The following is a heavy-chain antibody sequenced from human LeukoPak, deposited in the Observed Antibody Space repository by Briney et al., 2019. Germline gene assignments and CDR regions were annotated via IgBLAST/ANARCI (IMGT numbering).Heavy chain of an antibody. V-gene: IGHV4-61*02. D-gene: IGHD1-26*01. CDR1: GGSISSGSYY. J-gene: IGHJ6*03. CDR3: ASEGSGSYPYYYYYMDV. CDR2: IYTSGST. Sequence: KPSQTLSLTCTVSGGSISSGSYYWSWIRQPAGKGLEWIGRIYTSGSTNYNPSLKSRITISVDTSKNQFSLKLSSVTAADTAVYYCASEGSGSYPYYYYYMDVWGKGTTVTVSS.